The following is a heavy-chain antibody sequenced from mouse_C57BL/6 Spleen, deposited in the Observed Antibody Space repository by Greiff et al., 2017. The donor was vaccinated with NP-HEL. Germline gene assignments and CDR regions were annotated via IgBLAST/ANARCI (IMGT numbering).Heavy chain of an antibody. V-gene: IGHV5-17*01. CDR1: GFTFSDYG. D-gene: IGHD1-1*01. CDR3: AREGYYYGRLDY. Sequence: EVKLMESGGGLVKPGGSLKLSCAASGFTFSDYGMHWVRQAPEKGLEWVAYISSGSSTIYYADTVKGRFTISRDNAKNTLFLQMTSLRSEDTAMYYCAREGYYYGRLDYWGQGTTLTVSS. CDR2: ISSGSSTI. J-gene: IGHJ2*01.